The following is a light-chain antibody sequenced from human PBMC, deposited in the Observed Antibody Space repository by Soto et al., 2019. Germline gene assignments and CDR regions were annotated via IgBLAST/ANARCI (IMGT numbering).Light chain of an antibody. CDR2: DSS. Sequence: EIVMTQSPATLSLSPGERATLSCWASQSVGTYLAWYRQKPGQAPRLLIYDSSKRAADIPARFSGSGSGTDFTLTISSLEPEDFAVYYCQHRSIWPPAFGGGTKVEIK. J-gene: IGKJ4*01. V-gene: IGKV3-11*01. CDR3: QHRSIWPPA. CDR1: QSVGTY.